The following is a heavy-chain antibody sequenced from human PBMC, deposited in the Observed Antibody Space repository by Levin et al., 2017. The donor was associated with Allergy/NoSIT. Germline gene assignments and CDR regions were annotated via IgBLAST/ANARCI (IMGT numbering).Heavy chain of an antibody. D-gene: IGHD4-17*01. V-gene: IGHV3-23*01. CDR1: GFTFTTYA. Sequence: SCAASGFTFTTYAMSWLRQSPGRGLEWVSTISASGGSIYYADSVKGRFTISRDNSNDTLFLQMNSLSAEDTALYYRAKAIYGDFGNFDYWGQGTLVAVSS. CDR2: ISASGGSI. J-gene: IGHJ4*02. CDR3: AKAIYGDFGNFDY.